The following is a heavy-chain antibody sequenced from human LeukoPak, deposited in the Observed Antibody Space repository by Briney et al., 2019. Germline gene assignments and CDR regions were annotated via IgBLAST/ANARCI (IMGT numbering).Heavy chain of an antibody. V-gene: IGHV1-24*01. J-gene: IGHJ5*02. Sequence: GAPVKVSCKVSGYTLTELSMHWVRQAPGKGLEWMGGFDPEDGETIYAQKFQGRVTMTEDTSTDTAYMELSSLRSEDTAVYYCASRPSITGTTWLDPWGQGTLVTVSS. CDR2: FDPEDGET. CDR1: GYTLTELS. CDR3: ASRPSITGTTWLDP. D-gene: IGHD1-7*01.